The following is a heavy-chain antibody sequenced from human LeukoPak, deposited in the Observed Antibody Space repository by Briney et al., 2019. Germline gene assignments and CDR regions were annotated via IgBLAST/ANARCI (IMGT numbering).Heavy chain of an antibody. J-gene: IGHJ6*02. CDR1: GYTFTSYA. CDR2: INAGNGNT. Sequence: GASVKVSCKASGYTFTSYAMHWVRQAPGQRLEWMGWINAGNGNTKYSQKFQGRVTITRDTSASTAYMELSSLRSEDTAVYYCAREPSHSLGTQDYYYYYGMDVWGQGTTVTVSS. D-gene: IGHD1-26*01. CDR3: AREPSHSLGTQDYYYYYGMDV. V-gene: IGHV1-3*01.